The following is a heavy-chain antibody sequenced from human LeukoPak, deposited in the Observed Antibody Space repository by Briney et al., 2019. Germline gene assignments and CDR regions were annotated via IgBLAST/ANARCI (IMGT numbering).Heavy chain of an antibody. D-gene: IGHD2-15*01. J-gene: IGHJ5*02. CDR1: GFTFSSSG. CDR3: AKSLGYCRGGSCYP. CDR2: IRSDGSDK. V-gene: IGHV3-30*02. Sequence: GGSLRLSCAASGFTFSSSGMHWVRQAPGKGLEWVASIRSDGSDKNYADSVKGRFTISRDNSKNTLYLEMSSLRPEDTAIYSCAKSLGYCRGGSCYPWGQGTLVNVSS.